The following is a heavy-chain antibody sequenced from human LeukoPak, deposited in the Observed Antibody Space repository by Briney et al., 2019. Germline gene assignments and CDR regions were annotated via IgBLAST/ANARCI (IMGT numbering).Heavy chain of an antibody. CDR3: ARALEEMATITRRFYYFEY. V-gene: IGHV3-66*01. D-gene: IGHD5-24*01. J-gene: IGHJ4*02. CDR1: GFTDSDNY. Sequence: PGGSLSLSCAASGFTDSDNYMSWVRQAPGKGLEWVSIIYNGGTTYYEDSVKGRFTISRDTSKNMLYLQMNSLRAEDTAVYYCARALEEMATITRRFYYFEYWGQGTLVTVSS. CDR2: IYNGGTT.